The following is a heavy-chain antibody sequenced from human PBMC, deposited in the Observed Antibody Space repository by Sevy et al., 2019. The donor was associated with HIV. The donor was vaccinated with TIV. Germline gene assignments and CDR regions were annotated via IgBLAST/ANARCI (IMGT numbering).Heavy chain of an antibody. D-gene: IGHD3-22*01. J-gene: IGHJ5*02. CDR3: AKDHSGGYYDSSGYMLGWFDP. CDR2: ISGSGGST. CDR1: GFTFTSYA. Sequence: GGSLRLSCAASGFTFTSYAMSWVRQAPGKGLEWVSAISGSGGSTYYADSMKGRFTISRDNSKNTLYLQMNSLRSEDTAVYYCAKDHSGGYYDSSGYMLGWFDPWGQGTLVTVSS. V-gene: IGHV3-23*01.